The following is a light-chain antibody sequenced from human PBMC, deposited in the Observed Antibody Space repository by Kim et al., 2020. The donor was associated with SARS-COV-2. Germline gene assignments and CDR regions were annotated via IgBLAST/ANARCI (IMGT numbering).Light chain of an antibody. J-gene: IGKJ4*01. CDR1: QGIRNY. CDR2: AAS. V-gene: IGKV1-27*01. CDR3: QKYNSAPLT. Sequence: SASVGDRVTITCRARQGIRNYLAWYQQKPEKVPKLLVYAASTLQSGVPSRFSGSGSGTDFTLTISSLQPEDVATYYCQKYNSAPLTFGGGTKLEI.